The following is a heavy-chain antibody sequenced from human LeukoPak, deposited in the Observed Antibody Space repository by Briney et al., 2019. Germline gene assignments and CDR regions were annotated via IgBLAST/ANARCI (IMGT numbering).Heavy chain of an antibody. Sequence: SETLSLTCTVSGGSISSYYWSWIRQPPGKGLEWIGYIYYSGSTNFNPSLKGRVTISVDTSKNQFSLKLSSVTAADTAVYYCARLGYCSSTSCYVPFDYWGQGTLVTVSS. CDR3: ARLGYCSSTSCYVPFDY. J-gene: IGHJ4*02. CDR2: IYYSGST. CDR1: GGSISSYY. V-gene: IGHV4-59*08. D-gene: IGHD2-2*01.